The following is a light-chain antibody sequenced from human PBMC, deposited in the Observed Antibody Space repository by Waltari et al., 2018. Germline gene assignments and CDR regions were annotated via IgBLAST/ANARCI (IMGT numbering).Light chain of an antibody. Sequence: QSVLTQPPSASGIPGQRVTISCSGSSSNIGSNYVYWYQQLSGTAPKLLIYKNDQLPSGVPNRFSGSKSGTSASLAISGLRSEDEANYYCAAWDDSLSVLFGGGTKLTVL. J-gene: IGLJ2*01. V-gene: IGLV1-47*01. CDR2: KND. CDR3: AAWDDSLSVL. CDR1: SSNIGSNY.